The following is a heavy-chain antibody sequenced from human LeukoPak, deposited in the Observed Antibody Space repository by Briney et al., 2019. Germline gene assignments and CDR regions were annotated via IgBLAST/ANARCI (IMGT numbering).Heavy chain of an antibody. CDR1: GGSISSYY. J-gene: IGHJ6*04. V-gene: IGHV4-4*07. Sequence: PSETLSLTCSVSGGSISSYYWSWIRQPAGMGLEWIGQIYSSGSTNCNPSLKSRVTISVDKSKNQFSLKLNSVTAADTAVYYCATEGGYDILTGNHINVWGKGTTVTVSS. D-gene: IGHD3-9*01. CDR3: ATEGGYDILTGNHINV. CDR2: IYSSGST.